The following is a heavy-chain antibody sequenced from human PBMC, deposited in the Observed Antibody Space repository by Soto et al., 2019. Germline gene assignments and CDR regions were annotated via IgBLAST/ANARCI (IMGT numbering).Heavy chain of an antibody. D-gene: IGHD7-27*01. Sequence: EVQLVESGGGLVQPGGSLRLSCAASGFTFSSYSMNWVRQAPGKGLEWVSYISSSSSSTIYYADSVKGRFTISRDNAKNSLYLQMNSLRDEDTAVYYCARAGHWAETRNYFDYWGQGTLVTVSS. CDR3: ARAGHWAETRNYFDY. V-gene: IGHV3-48*02. CDR2: ISSSSSSTI. CDR1: GFTFSSYS. J-gene: IGHJ4*02.